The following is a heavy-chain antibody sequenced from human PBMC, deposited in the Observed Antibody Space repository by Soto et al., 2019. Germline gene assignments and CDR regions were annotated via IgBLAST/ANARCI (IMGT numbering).Heavy chain of an antibody. CDR2: IYYSGST. CDR3: ARAPISGYDYEAPDGYFDY. D-gene: IGHD5-12*01. Sequence: ETLSLTCTVSGGSISSYYWSWIRQPPGKGLEWIGYIYYSGSTNYNPSLMSRVTISVDTSKNQFSLKLSSVTAADTAVYYCARAPISGYDYEAPDGYFDYWGQGTLVTVSS. CDR1: GGSISSYY. V-gene: IGHV4-59*01. J-gene: IGHJ4*02.